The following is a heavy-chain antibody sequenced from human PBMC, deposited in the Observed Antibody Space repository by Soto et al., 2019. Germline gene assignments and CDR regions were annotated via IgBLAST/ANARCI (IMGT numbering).Heavy chain of an antibody. CDR1: GFTFSNYW. D-gene: IGHD3-3*01. Sequence: EVQLVESGGALVQPGGSLRLSCAASGFTFSNYWMTWVRQAPGKGLEWVANIKQDGSEKYYVDSVKGRFTISRDNAKNSLYLQMPSLRAEDTAVYYCATDWSVVRGDRFEYWGQGTLVTVSS. CDR3: ATDWSVVRGDRFEY. J-gene: IGHJ4*02. CDR2: IKQDGSEK. V-gene: IGHV3-7*01.